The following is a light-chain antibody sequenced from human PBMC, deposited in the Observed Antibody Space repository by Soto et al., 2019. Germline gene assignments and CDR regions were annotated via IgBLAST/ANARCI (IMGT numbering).Light chain of an antibody. CDR1: QSLSSGY. V-gene: IGKV3-20*01. Sequence: VLTQSPGTLSLSPGERATLSCRASQSLSSGYLAWYQQKPGQAPRILIYAASSRATGIPDRFSGSGSGTDFTLTISRLEPEDFAVYYCHQYDTSPRTFGPGTKVDIK. J-gene: IGKJ3*01. CDR3: HQYDTSPRT. CDR2: AAS.